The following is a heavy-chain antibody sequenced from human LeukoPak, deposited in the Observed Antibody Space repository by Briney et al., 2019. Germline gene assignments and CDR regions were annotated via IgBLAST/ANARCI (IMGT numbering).Heavy chain of an antibody. CDR1: GYTFTSYG. V-gene: IGHV1-18*01. CDR3: ARTAAGKGYYYYMDV. CDR2: ISAYNGNT. Sequence: ASVKVSCKASGYTFTSYGISWVRQAPGQGLEWMGWISAYNGNTNYAQKLQGRVTMTTDTSTSTAYMELRSLRSDDTAGYYCARTAAGKGYYYYMDVWGKGTTVTISS. J-gene: IGHJ6*03. D-gene: IGHD6-13*01.